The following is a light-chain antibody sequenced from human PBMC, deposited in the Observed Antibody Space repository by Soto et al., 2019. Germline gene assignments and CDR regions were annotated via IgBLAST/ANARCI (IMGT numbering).Light chain of an antibody. Sequence: EVELTQSPGTLSLSPGERATLSCRASQSVSSSHLAWYQQKPGQAPRLLIYGASTRATGIPARFSGSGSGTDFTLTISSLQPEDFAVYYCQQDYNLPWTFGQGTKV. V-gene: IGKV3D-7*01. CDR1: QSVSSSH. CDR3: QQDYNLPWT. J-gene: IGKJ1*01. CDR2: GAS.